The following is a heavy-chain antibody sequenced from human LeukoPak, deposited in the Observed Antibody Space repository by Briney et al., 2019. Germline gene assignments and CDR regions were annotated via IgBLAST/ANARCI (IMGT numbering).Heavy chain of an antibody. CDR3: AITLAAADDY. Sequence: GRSLRLSCAASGFTLDDYAMHWVRQAPGKGLEWASGISWNSGSIGYADSVKGRFTISRDNAKNSLYLQMNSLRAEDTALYYCAITLAAADDYWGQGTLVTVSS. V-gene: IGHV3-9*01. CDR2: ISWNSGSI. J-gene: IGHJ4*02. CDR1: GFTLDDYA. D-gene: IGHD6-13*01.